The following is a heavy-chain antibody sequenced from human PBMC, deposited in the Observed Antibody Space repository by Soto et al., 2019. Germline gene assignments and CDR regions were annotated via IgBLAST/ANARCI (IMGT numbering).Heavy chain of an antibody. CDR1: GYTFTSYG. V-gene: IGHV1-18*04. CDR3: ARAANIVLMVYGFDY. CDR2: ISAYNGNT. Sequence: ASVKVSCKASGYTFTSYGISWVRQAPGQGLEWMGWISAYNGNTNYAQKLQGRVTMTTDTSTSTAYMELRSLRSDDTAVYYCARAANIVLMVYGFDYWGQGTLVTVSS. D-gene: IGHD2-8*01. J-gene: IGHJ4*02.